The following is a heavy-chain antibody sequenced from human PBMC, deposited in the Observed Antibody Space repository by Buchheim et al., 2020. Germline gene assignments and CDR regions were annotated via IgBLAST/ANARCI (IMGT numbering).Heavy chain of an antibody. CDR1: GFSLSTSGVG. D-gene: IGHD3-10*01. Sequence: QITLKESGPTLVKPTQTLTLTCTFSGFSLSTSGVGVGWIRQPPGKALEWLALIYWDDDKRYSPSLKSRLTITKDTSKNQMVLTITNIDPVDTATYYCAHRLGGTRVRGVIDFDYWGQGTL. V-gene: IGHV2-5*02. CDR2: IYWDDDK. CDR3: AHRLGGTRVRGVIDFDY. J-gene: IGHJ4*02.